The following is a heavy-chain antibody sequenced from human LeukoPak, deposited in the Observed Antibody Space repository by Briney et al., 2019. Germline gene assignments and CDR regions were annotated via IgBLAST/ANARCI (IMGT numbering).Heavy chain of an antibody. J-gene: IGHJ4*02. CDR2: IYYTGRT. D-gene: IGHD6-6*01. V-gene: IGHV4-59*08. CDR3: ARHRAYSSSSPFDY. Sequence: SETLPLTCSVSGGSISSLYWSWIRQPPGKGLEWIGYIYYTGRTNHNPSLKSRVTMFVDMSKNQFSLRLSSVTAADTAVYYCARHRAYSSSSPFDYWGQGTLVTVSS. CDR1: GGSISSLY.